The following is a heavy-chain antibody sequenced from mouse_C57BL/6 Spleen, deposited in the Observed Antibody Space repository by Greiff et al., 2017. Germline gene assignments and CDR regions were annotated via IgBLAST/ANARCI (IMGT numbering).Heavy chain of an antibody. V-gene: IGHV1-69*01. J-gene: IGHJ4*01. Sequence: VQLQQPGAELVMPGASVKLSCKASGYTFTSYWMHWVKQRPGQGLEWIGEIDTSDSYTNYNQKFKGKSTLTVDKSSSTAYMQLSSLTSEDSAVYYCARAAYYAMDYWGQGTSVTVSS. CDR1: GYTFTSYW. CDR3: ARAAYYAMDY. CDR2: IDTSDSYT.